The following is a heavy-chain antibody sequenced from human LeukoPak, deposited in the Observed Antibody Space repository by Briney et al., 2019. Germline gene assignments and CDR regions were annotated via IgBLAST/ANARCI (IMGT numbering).Heavy chain of an antibody. CDR1: EFTFTSHW. CDR3: ARIRYYYGSGSYSYYYYGMDV. Sequence: GGSLRLSCAASEFTFTSHWMHWVRQAPGKGLEWVAVIWYDGSNKYYADSVKGRFTISRDNSKNTLYLQMNSLRAEDTAVYYCARIRYYYGSGSYSYYYYGMDVWGQGTTVTVSS. J-gene: IGHJ6*02. V-gene: IGHV3-33*08. CDR2: IWYDGSNK. D-gene: IGHD3-10*01.